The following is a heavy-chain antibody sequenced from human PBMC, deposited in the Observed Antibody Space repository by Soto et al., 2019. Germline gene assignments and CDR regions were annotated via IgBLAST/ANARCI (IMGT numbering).Heavy chain of an antibody. Sequence: ASVKVSCKASGYTFTSYGISWVRQAPGQGLEWMGWISAYNGNTNYAQKLQGRVTMTTDTSTSTAYMELRSLRSDDTAVYYCARGVWYYDSSGYPSFDSWGQGTLVTVSS. D-gene: IGHD3-22*01. CDR1: GYTFTSYG. CDR3: ARGVWYYDSSGYPSFDS. J-gene: IGHJ4*02. V-gene: IGHV1-18*01. CDR2: ISAYNGNT.